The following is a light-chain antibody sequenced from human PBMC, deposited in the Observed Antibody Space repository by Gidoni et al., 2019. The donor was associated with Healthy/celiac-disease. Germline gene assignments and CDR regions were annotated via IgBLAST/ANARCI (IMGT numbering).Light chain of an antibody. Sequence: AIRMTQSPSSFSASTGDRVTITCRASQGISSYLAWYQQKPGKAPKLLIYAASTLQSGVPSRFSGSGSGTDFTLTISCLQSEDFATYYCQQYYSYPPPTFGGXTQVEIK. J-gene: IGKJ4*01. CDR1: QGISSY. V-gene: IGKV1-8*01. CDR3: QQYYSYPPPT. CDR2: AAS.